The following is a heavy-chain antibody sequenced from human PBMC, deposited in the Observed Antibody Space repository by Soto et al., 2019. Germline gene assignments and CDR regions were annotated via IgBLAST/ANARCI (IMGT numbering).Heavy chain of an antibody. CDR2: IYHSGST. J-gene: IGHJ4*02. CDR3: ARGGDYSTFDY. V-gene: IGHV4-30-2*01. CDR1: GGSISSGGYS. Sequence: QLQLQESGSGLVKPSQTLCLTCAVSGGSISSGGYSWSWIRQPPGKGLEWIGYIYHSGSTYYTPSLTRRVTISVYRSKNQFSLKLSSVTAADTAVYYCARGGDYSTFDYWGQGTLVTVSS. D-gene: IGHD4-17*01.